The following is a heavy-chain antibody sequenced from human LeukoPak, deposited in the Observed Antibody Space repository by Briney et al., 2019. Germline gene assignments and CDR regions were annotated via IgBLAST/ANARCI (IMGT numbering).Heavy chain of an antibody. D-gene: IGHD4-17*01. Sequence: GRSLRLSCAASGFTFGDYYMSWIRQAPGKGLEWISFISSSSSYTNYADSVKGRFTISRDNTKNSLYLQMNNLRAEDTAVYYCARGGADYVIGYWGQGTLVTVSS. CDR2: ISSSSSYT. J-gene: IGHJ4*02. CDR1: GFTFGDYY. CDR3: ARGGADYVIGY. V-gene: IGHV3-11*06.